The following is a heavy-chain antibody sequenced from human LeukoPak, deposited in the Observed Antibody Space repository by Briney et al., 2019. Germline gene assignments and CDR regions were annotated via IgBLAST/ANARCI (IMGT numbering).Heavy chain of an antibody. Sequence: SETLSLTCAVYGGSFSGYYWSWIRQPPGKGLEWIGEINHSGSTNYNPSLKSRVTISVDTSKNQFSLKLSSVTAADTAVYYCARGQYSSSSVFWGPKTRKTYYFDYWGQGTLVTVSS. V-gene: IGHV4-34*01. D-gene: IGHD6-6*01. CDR1: GGSFSGYY. CDR2: INHSGST. CDR3: ARGQYSSSSVFWGPKTRKTYYFDY. J-gene: IGHJ4*02.